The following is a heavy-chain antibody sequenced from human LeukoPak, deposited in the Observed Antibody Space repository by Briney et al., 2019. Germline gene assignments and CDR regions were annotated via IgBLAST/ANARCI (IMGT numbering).Heavy chain of an antibody. V-gene: IGHV3-30-3*01. Sequence: GGSLRLSCAASGFTFNTYAMHWVRQAPGEGLEWVTVISYDGSNKYYADSVKGRFTISRDNSKNTLYLQMNSLRSDDTAVYYCWREPPITKKNIVVPAAIIADYYYYMDVWGKGTTVTVSS. CDR2: ISYDGSNK. J-gene: IGHJ6*03. D-gene: IGHD2-2*01. CDR3: WREPPITKKNIVVPAAIIADYYYYMDV. CDR1: GFTFNTYA.